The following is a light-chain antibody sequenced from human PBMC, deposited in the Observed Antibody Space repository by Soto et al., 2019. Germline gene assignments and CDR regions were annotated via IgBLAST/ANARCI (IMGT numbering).Light chain of an antibody. Sequence: DIQMTQSPSTLSAFVGDRVTITCRASQSISGWLAWYQQKPGKAPHLLIYKASSLESGVPSRFSGSGSGTEFTLAISSLQPDDFASYYCQQYKTYRKFGQGTKVDIK. V-gene: IGKV1-5*03. CDR2: KAS. CDR3: QQYKTYRK. J-gene: IGKJ1*01. CDR1: QSISGW.